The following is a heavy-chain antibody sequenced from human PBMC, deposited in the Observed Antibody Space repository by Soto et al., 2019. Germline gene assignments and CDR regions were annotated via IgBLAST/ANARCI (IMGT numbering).Heavy chain of an antibody. CDR3: ARPKDRMATNPYYYYGMDV. V-gene: IGHV1-69*01. CDR1: GGTFSSYA. CDR2: IIPIFGTA. D-gene: IGHD5-12*01. J-gene: IGHJ6*02. Sequence: QVQLVQSGAEVKKPGSSVKVSCKASGGTFSSYAISWVRQAPGQGLEWMGGIIPIFGTANYAQKFQGRVTITADESTSTAYMELSSLRSEDTAVYYCARPKDRMATNPYYYYGMDVWGQGTTVTVSS.